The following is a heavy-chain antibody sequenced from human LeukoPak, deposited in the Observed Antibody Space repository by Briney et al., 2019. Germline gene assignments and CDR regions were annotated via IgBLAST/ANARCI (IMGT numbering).Heavy chain of an antibody. V-gene: IGHV4-59*01. CDR2: IHYSGST. CDR1: GGSISSYY. CDR3: AREGLGYGDYGFDP. Sequence: PSETLSLTCTVSGGSISSYYWSWIRQPPGKGLEWIGYIHYSGSTNYNPSLKSRVTISVDTSKNQFSLKLSSVTAADTAVYYCAREGLGYGDYGFDPWGQGTLVTVSS. D-gene: IGHD4-17*01. J-gene: IGHJ5*02.